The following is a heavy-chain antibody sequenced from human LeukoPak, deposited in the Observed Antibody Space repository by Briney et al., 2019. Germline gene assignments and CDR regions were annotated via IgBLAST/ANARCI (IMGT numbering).Heavy chain of an antibody. Sequence: PSETLSLTCSVSGGSISSYYWGWVRQPPGKGLEWIGSIYYSGSPNYNPSLKSRVTISLDTSKNQFSLKRSSVTAADTAVYYCAFTRSGGKGYWYFDLWGRGTLVTVSS. V-gene: IGHV4-59*01. CDR1: GGSISSYY. J-gene: IGHJ2*01. CDR2: IYYSGSP. D-gene: IGHD4-23*01. CDR3: AFTRSGGKGYWYFDL.